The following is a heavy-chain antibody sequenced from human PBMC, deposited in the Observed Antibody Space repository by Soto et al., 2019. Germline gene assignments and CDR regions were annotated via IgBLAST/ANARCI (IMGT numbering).Heavy chain of an antibody. CDR3: ARVHDSSGYYYDWFDP. CDR2: IYYSGST. D-gene: IGHD3-22*01. V-gene: IGHV4-59*01. Sequence: SETLSLTCTVSGGSISSYYWSWIRQPPGKGLEWIGYIYYSGSTNYNPSLKSRVTISVDTSKNQFPLKLSSVTAADTAVYYCARVHDSSGYYYDWFDPWGQGTLVTVPQ. J-gene: IGHJ5*02. CDR1: GGSISSYY.